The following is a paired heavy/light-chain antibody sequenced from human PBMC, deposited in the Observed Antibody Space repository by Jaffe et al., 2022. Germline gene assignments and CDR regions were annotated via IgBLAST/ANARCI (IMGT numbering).Light chain of an antibody. CDR2: QDM. CDR1: KLGDKY. Sequence: SYELTQPPSVSVSPGQTASITCSGDKLGDKYVCWYQQKPGQSPVLVIYQDMKRPSGIPERLSGSNSGNTATLTISGTQAMDEADYYCQAWDSSTVVFGGGTKLTVL. CDR3: QAWDSSTVV. J-gene: IGLJ2*01. V-gene: IGLV3-1*01.
Heavy chain of an antibody. CDR2: INHSGST. D-gene: IGHD4-17*01. V-gene: IGHV4-34*01. Sequence: QVQLQQWGAGLLKPSETLSLTCAVYGGSFSDYYWSWIRQSPGKGLEWIGEINHSGSTNYSPSLKSRVTISVDTSKNQFSLNLSSVTAADTAVYYCARGQGGTVTSYYYYYMDVWGKGTTVTVSS. J-gene: IGHJ6*03. CDR1: GGSFSDYY. CDR3: ARGQGGTVTSYYYYYMDV.